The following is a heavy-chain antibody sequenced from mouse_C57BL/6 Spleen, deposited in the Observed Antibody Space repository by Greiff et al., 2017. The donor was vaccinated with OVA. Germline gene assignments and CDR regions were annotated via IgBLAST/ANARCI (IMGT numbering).Heavy chain of an antibody. Sequence: QVQLQQSGPELVKPGASVKISCKASGYAFSSSWMNWVKQRPGTGLEWIGRIYPGDGDTNYNGKFKGKATLTADKSSSTAYMQLSSLTSEDSAVYVCAREIRQCSRGAMDYWGQGTSVTVSS. V-gene: IGHV1-82*01. CDR2: IYPGDGDT. CDR3: AREIRQCSRGAMDY. CDR1: GYAFSSSW. J-gene: IGHJ4*01. D-gene: IGHD3-2*02.